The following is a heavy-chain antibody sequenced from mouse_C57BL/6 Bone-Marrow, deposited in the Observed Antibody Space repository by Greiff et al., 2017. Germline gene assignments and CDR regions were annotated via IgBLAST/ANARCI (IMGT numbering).Heavy chain of an antibody. Sequence: EVQLQQSGPELVKPGASVKISCKASGYSFTGYYMNWVKQSPEKSLEWIGEINPSTGGTTYNQKFKAKATLTVDKSSSTAYMQLKSLTSEDSAVYYCARINTVVEPYYYAMDYWGQGTSVTVSS. D-gene: IGHD1-1*01. CDR3: ARINTVVEPYYYAMDY. J-gene: IGHJ4*01. CDR1: GYSFTGYY. CDR2: INPSTGGT. V-gene: IGHV1-42*01.